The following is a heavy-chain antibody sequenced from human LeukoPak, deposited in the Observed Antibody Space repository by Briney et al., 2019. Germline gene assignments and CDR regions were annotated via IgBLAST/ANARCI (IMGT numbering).Heavy chain of an antibody. CDR3: AKAAAAPGFDF. D-gene: IGHD6-13*01. CDR1: GFTFSSYA. Sequence: HPGGSLRLSCAASGFTFSSYALNWVRQAPGKGLEWVATVSGSGDRMYHADSVKGRFTISRDNSKNTIYLQMNSLRAEDTALYYCAKAAAAPGFDFWGQGTLVTVSS. J-gene: IGHJ4*02. V-gene: IGHV3-23*01. CDR2: VSGSGDRM.